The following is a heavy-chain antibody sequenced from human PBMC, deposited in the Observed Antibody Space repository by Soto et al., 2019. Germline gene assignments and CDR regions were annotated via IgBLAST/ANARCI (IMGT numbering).Heavy chain of an antibody. D-gene: IGHD5-12*01. CDR1: GGSVGSGAYY. CDR3: ARHDYADRTFDL. Sequence: QVLLQEPGPGQVRPSETLSLTCIVSGGSVGSGAYYWSWIRQPPGSAREWIGYIQYSGDTNYNSSLKSRVTISVDRSRNLFSLKLTSVTAADTAFYYCARHDYADRTFDLWGQGTKVTVSS. J-gene: IGHJ3*01. V-gene: IGHV4-61*08. CDR2: IQYSGDT.